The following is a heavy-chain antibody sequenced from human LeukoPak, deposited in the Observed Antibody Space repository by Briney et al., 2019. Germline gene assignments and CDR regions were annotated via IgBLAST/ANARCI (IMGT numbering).Heavy chain of an antibody. V-gene: IGHV1-3*01. CDR1: GYTFTSYA. CDR2: INAGNGNT. Sequence: ASVKVSCKASGYTFTSYAMHWVRQAPGQGLEWMGWINAGNGNTKYSQKFQGRVTITRDTSASTAYMELSSLRSEDTAVYYCATGEALDIVVVPAAIAFDYWGQGTLVTVSS. CDR3: ATGEALDIVVVPAAIAFDY. J-gene: IGHJ4*02. D-gene: IGHD2-2*01.